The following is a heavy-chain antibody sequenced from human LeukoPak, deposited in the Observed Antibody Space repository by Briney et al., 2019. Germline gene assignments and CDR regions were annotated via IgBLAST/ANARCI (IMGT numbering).Heavy chain of an antibody. CDR1: GYSISSGYY. CDR3: ARQLGFRGSGRRGYFDL. J-gene: IGHJ2*01. CDR2: INHSGST. D-gene: IGHD6-19*01. Sequence: SETLSLTCTVSGYSISSGYYWSWIRQPPGKGLEWIGEINHSGSTNYNPSLKSRVTISVDTSKNQFSLKLSSVTAADTAVYYCARQLGFRGSGRRGYFDLWGRGTLVTVSS. V-gene: IGHV4-38-2*02.